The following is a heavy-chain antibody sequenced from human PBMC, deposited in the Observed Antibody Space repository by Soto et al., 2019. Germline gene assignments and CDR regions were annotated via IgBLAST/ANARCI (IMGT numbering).Heavy chain of an antibody. D-gene: IGHD3-22*01. CDR2: IYYSGST. CDR3: ARARAASDSSGYYYYYYGMDV. J-gene: IGHJ6*02. Sequence: SETLSLTCTVSGGSISSYYWSWIRQPPGKGLEWIGYIYYSGSTNYNPSLKSRVTISVDTSKNQFSLKLSSVTAADTAVYYCARARAASDSSGYYYYYYGMDVWGQGTTVTVSS. CDR1: GGSISSYY. V-gene: IGHV4-59*01.